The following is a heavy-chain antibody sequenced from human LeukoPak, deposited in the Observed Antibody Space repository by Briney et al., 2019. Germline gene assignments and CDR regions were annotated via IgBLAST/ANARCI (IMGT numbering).Heavy chain of an antibody. V-gene: IGHV3-23*01. Sequence: GGSLRLSCAASGFTFSSYAMSWVRQAPGKGPEWVSAISGSGGSTYYADSVKGRFTISRDNSKNTLYLQMNSLRAEDTAVYYCAKDLAVVPAAPLIWGQGTMVTVSS. CDR1: GFTFSSYA. J-gene: IGHJ3*02. D-gene: IGHD2-2*01. CDR3: AKDLAVVPAAPLI. CDR2: ISGSGGST.